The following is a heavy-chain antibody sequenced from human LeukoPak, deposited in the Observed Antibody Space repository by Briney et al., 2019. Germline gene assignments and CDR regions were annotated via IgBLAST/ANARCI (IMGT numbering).Heavy chain of an antibody. Sequence: PSETLSLTCPVSGGSISSSSDYWGWIRQPPGKGLEWIGSIFYSGSAHYNPSLKSRFTISVDTSKNQFSLKLSSVTAADTAVYYCARHGDRGGGFDYWGQGTLVTVSS. J-gene: IGHJ4*02. CDR1: GGSISSSSDY. CDR3: ARHGDRGGGFDY. D-gene: IGHD3-10*01. CDR2: IFYSGSA. V-gene: IGHV4-39*01.